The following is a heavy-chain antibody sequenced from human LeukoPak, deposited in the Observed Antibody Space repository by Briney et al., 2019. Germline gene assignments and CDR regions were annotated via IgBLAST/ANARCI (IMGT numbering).Heavy chain of an antibody. V-gene: IGHV3-33*06. D-gene: IGHD3-9*01. J-gene: IGHJ4*02. CDR2: IWYDGSNI. CDR1: GFTFSSYG. CDR3: AKCARVDWLPIDY. Sequence: PGRSLRLSCATSGFTFSSYGMHWVRQAPGKGLEWVAVIWYDGSNIHYADSVQGRFTISRDSSKNTLYLQMNSLRAEDTGVYYCAKCARVDWLPIDYWGQGTLVTVSS.